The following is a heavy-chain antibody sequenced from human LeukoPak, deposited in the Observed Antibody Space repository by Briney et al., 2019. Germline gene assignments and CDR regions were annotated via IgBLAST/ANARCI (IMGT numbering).Heavy chain of an antibody. D-gene: IGHD3-10*01. Sequence: SVKVSCKASGGTFSSYASSWVRQAPGQGLEWMGGIIPIFGTANYAQKFQGRVTITADKSTSTAYMELSSLRSEDTAVYYCASGGEIRNNWFDPWGQGTLVTVSS. V-gene: IGHV1-69*06. CDR2: IIPIFGTA. J-gene: IGHJ5*02. CDR3: ASGGEIRNNWFDP. CDR1: GGTFSSYA.